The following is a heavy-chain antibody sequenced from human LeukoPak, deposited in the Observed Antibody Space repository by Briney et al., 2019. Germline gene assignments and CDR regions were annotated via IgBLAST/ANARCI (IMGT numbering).Heavy chain of an antibody. CDR2: IRYDGSNK. CDR3: AKEAAITPAFDI. CDR1: GFTFSSYG. Sequence: GGSLRLSCAASGFTFSSYGMHWVSQAPGKGLEWVAFIRYDGSNKYYADSVKGRFTISRDNSKNTLYLQMNSLRAEDTAVYYCAKEAAITPAFDIWGQGTMVTVSS. D-gene: IGHD2-15*01. J-gene: IGHJ3*02. V-gene: IGHV3-30*02.